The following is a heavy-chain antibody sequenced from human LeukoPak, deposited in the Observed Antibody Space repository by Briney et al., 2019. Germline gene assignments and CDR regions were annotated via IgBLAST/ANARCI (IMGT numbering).Heavy chain of an antibody. CDR3: ARVTWFGELFLDY. CDR1: GGPISSYY. J-gene: IGHJ4*02. Sequence: KPSETLSLTCTVSGGPISSYYWSWIRQPPGKGLEWIGYIYYSGSTNYNPSLKSRVTISVDTSKNQFSLKLSSVTAADTAVYYCARVTWFGELFLDYWGQGTLVTVSS. V-gene: IGHV4-59*08. CDR2: IYYSGST. D-gene: IGHD3-10*01.